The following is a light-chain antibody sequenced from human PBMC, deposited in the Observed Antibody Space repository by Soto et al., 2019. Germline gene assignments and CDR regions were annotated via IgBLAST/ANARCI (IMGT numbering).Light chain of an antibody. J-gene: IGLJ3*02. CDR3: QTWVTGIWV. Sequence: QLVLTQSPSASASLGASVKLTCTLSTGHSSYAIAWHQQQPEKGPRYLMRLNSDGSHTKWDGIPDRFSGSSSGAERYLTISRLQCEDEADYSCQTWVTGIWVFGGGTKLTVL. V-gene: IGLV4-69*01. CDR2: LNSDGSH. CDR1: TGHSSYA.